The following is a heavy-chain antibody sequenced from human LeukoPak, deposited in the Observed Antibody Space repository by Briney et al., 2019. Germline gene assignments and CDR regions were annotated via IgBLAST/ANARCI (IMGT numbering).Heavy chain of an antibody. CDR1: GGSISSYY. D-gene: IGHD6-19*01. CDR2: IYTSGST. V-gene: IGHV4-4*07. CDR3: ARGTLYSGWSYYFDY. Sequence: PSETLSLTCTVSGGSISSYYWSWLRQPAGKGLEWIGRIYTSGSTNYNPSLKSRVTMSVDTSKNHFSLRLRSVTAADTAMYYCARGTLYSGWSYYFDYWGQGSQVTVSS. J-gene: IGHJ4*02.